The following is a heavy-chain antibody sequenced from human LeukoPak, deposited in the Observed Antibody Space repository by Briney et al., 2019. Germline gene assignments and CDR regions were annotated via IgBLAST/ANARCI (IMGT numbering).Heavy chain of an antibody. D-gene: IGHD6-19*01. J-gene: IGHJ4*02. CDR1: GFTFSSYA. CDR3: AKGDSSGSTVAFDY. Sequence: GGSLRLSCAASGFTFSSYAMSWVRQAPGKGLEWVSAISGSGGSTYYADSVKGRFTISRDNSKSTLYLQMNSLRAEDTAVYYCAKGDSSGSTVAFDYWGQGTLVTVSS. CDR2: ISGSGGST. V-gene: IGHV3-23*01.